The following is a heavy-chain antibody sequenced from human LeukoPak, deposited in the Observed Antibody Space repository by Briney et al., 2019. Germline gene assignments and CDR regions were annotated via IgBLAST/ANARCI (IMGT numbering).Heavy chain of an antibody. D-gene: IGHD6-13*01. CDR1: GGPFSGYY. V-gene: IGHV4-34*01. CDR3: ARGGIAAAVESFDY. CDR2: INHSGST. J-gene: IGHJ4*02. Sequence: PSETLSLTCAVYGGPFSGYYWSWIRQPPGKGLEWIGEINHSGSTNYNPSLKSRVTISVDTSKNQFSLKLSSVTPEDTAVYYCARGGIAAAVESFDYWGQGTLVTVSS.